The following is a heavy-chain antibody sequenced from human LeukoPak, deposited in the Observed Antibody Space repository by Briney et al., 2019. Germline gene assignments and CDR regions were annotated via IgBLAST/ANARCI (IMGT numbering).Heavy chain of an antibody. CDR3: ARVRIVVVITVELGYFDY. J-gene: IGHJ4*02. CDR2: IYYSGST. D-gene: IGHD3-22*01. Sequence: SETLSLTCTVSGGSISSSSYYWGWIRQPPGKGLEWIGSIYYSGSTYYNPSLKSRVTISVDTSKNRFSLKLSSVTAADTAVYYCARVRIVVVITVELGYFDYWGQGTLVTVSS. V-gene: IGHV4-39*07. CDR1: GGSISSSSYY.